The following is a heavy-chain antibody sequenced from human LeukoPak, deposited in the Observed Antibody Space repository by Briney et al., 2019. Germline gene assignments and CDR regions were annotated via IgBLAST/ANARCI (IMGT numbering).Heavy chain of an antibody. CDR1: GYSISSGYY. J-gene: IGHJ4*02. CDR3: ARGDLGYCSGGSCYLYYFDY. CDR2: IYHSGST. D-gene: IGHD2-15*01. V-gene: IGHV4-38-2*02. Sequence: SETLSLTCTVSGYSISSGYYWGWIRQPPGKGLEWIGYIYHSGSTYYNPSLKSRVTISVDTSKNQFSLKLSSVTAADTAVYYCARGDLGYCSGGSCYLYYFDYWGQGTLVTVSS.